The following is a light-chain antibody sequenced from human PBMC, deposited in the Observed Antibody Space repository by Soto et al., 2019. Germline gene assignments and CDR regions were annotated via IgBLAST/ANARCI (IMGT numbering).Light chain of an antibody. CDR3: QKYNGWPIT. Sequence: PGERATLSCRASQSVSSNLAWYQKKPGQAPRLIIYGESTRATGVPARFGGSGSGTEFTLTISSLQSEDFAVYYCQKYNGWPITFGQGTRLEIK. CDR1: QSVSSN. CDR2: GES. J-gene: IGKJ5*01. V-gene: IGKV3-15*01.